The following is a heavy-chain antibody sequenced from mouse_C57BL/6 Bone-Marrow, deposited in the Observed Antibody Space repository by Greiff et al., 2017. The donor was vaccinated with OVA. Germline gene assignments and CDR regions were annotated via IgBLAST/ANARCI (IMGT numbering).Heavy chain of an antibody. V-gene: IGHV1-81*01. Sequence: VHLVESGAELARPGASVKLSCKASGYTFTSYGISWVKQRTGQGLEWIGEIYPRSGNTYYNEKFKGKATLTADKSSSTAYMELRSLTSEDSAVYFCARGYYGSPWYFDVWGTGTTVTVSS. CDR2: IYPRSGNT. D-gene: IGHD1-1*01. CDR1: GYTFTSYG. J-gene: IGHJ1*03. CDR3: ARGYYGSPWYFDV.